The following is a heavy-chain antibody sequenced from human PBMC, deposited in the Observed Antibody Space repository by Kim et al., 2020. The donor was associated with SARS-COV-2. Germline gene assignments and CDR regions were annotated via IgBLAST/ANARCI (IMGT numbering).Heavy chain of an antibody. J-gene: IGHJ5*02. CDR2: IKSDGSST. CDR1: GFTFSSYW. V-gene: IGHV3-74*01. Sequence: GGSLRLSCAASGFTFSSYWMHWVRQAPGKGLVWVSRIKSDGSSTSYADSVKGRFTVSRDNAKNTLFLQMNSLRVEDTAVYYCVRDVSTSDTSFDPLGQGT. CDR3: VRDVSTSDTSFDP.